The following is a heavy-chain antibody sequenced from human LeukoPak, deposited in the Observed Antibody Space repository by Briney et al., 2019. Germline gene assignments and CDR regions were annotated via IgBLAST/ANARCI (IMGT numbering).Heavy chain of an antibody. J-gene: IGHJ4*02. CDR1: GYTFTGYY. Sequence: ASVKVSCKASGYTFTGYYMHWVRQAPGQRLEWMGWINAGNGNTKYSQKFQGRVTITRDTSASTAYMELSSLRSEDTAVYYCARETGGYRYDYWGQGTLVTVSS. CDR3: ARETGGYRYDY. D-gene: IGHD3-16*02. CDR2: INAGNGNT. V-gene: IGHV1-3*01.